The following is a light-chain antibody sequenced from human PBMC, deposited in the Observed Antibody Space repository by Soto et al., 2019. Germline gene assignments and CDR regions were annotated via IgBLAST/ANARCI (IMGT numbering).Light chain of an antibody. J-gene: IGKJ5*01. Sequence: EIVITQSPSTPSLSPGEIXXXXXXASQSVSSNLAWYQQKPGQAPRLLIYGASNRATGIPARFSGSGSGTDFTLTISSLQSEDFAVYYCQQRSNWPPTFGQGTRLEIK. V-gene: IGKV3-15*01. CDR2: GAS. CDR3: QQRSNWPPT. CDR1: QSVSSN.